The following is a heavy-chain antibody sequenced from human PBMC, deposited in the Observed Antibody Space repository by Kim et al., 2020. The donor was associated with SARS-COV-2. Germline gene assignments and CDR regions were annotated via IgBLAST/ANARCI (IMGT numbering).Heavy chain of an antibody. Sequence: GGSLRLSCAASGFTFSSYGMHWVRQAPGKGLEWVAVISYDGSNKYYADSVKGRFTISRDNSKNTLYLQMNSLRAEDTAVYYCAKEGIAAAGLFDYWGQGT. CDR3: AKEGIAAAGLFDY. V-gene: IGHV3-30*18. D-gene: IGHD6-13*01. CDR2: ISYDGSNK. J-gene: IGHJ4*02. CDR1: GFTFSSYG.